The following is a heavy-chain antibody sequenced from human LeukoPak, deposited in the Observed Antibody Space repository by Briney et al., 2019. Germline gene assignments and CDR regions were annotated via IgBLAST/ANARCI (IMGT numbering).Heavy chain of an antibody. CDR3: ARGLVATSPYYFDY. CDR2: IYTSGST. CDR1: GGSISSYY. V-gene: IGHV4-4*09. D-gene: IGHD5-12*01. Sequence: PSETLSLTCTVSGGSISSYYWSWIRQPPGKGLEWIGYIYTSGSTNYNPSLKSRVTISVDTSKNQFSLKLSSVTAADTAVYYCARGLVATSPYYFDYWGQGTLVTVSS. J-gene: IGHJ4*02.